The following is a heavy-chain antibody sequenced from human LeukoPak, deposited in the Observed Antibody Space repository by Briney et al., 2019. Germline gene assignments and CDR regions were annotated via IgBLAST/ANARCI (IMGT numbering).Heavy chain of an antibody. CDR1: GFTFSSYW. CDR3: ARERGYGGNSGSDGY. D-gene: IGHD4-23*01. V-gene: IGHV3-7*01. CDR2: IKQDGSEK. Sequence: GGSLRLSCAAFGFTFSSYWMSWVRQAPGKGLEWVANIKQDGSEKYYVDSVKGRFTISRDNAKNSLYLQMNSLRAEDTAVYYCARERGYGGNSGSDGYWGQGTLVTVSS. J-gene: IGHJ4*02.